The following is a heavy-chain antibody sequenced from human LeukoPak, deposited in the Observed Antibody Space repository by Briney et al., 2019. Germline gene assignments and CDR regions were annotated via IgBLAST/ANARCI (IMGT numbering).Heavy chain of an antibody. CDR3: ARARWSSTGWFLGY. CDR1: GFTFSSYW. Sequence: PGGSLRLSCAASGFTFSSYWMRWVRQAPGKGLVWVSRVNPQGSDTSYTDSVKGRFTISRDNAKDSLHLQMDNLRAEDTAVYYCARARWSSTGWFLGYWGQGTLVAVSS. J-gene: IGHJ4*02. V-gene: IGHV3-74*01. D-gene: IGHD6-19*01. CDR2: VNPQGSDT.